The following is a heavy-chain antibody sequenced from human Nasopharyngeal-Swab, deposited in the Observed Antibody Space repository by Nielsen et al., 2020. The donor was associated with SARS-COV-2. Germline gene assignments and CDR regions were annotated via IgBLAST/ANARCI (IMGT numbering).Heavy chain of an antibody. CDR3: ARASITPTFRYFDY. J-gene: IGHJ4*02. CDR2: IYHSGST. Sequence: SETLSLTCAVSGGSISSGGYSWSCIRQPPGKGLEWIGYIYHSGSTYYNPSLKSRVTISVDRSKNQFSLKLSSVTAADTAVYYCARASITPTFRYFDYWGQGTLVTVSS. CDR1: GGSISSGGYS. V-gene: IGHV4-30-2*01. D-gene: IGHD3-16*01.